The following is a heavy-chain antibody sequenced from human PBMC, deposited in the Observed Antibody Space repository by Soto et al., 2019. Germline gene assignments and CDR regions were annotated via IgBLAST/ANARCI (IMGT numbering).Heavy chain of an antibody. CDR1: GFTFSSYS. Sequence: GGSLRLSCAASGFTFSSYSMNWVRQAPGKGLEWVSAISSSGSYIYYADSVKGRFTISRDNSKNTLYLQMNSLRAEDTAVYYCAKDGQAGDYDAFDIWGQGTMVTVSS. CDR3: AKDGQAGDYDAFDI. J-gene: IGHJ3*02. CDR2: ISSSGSYI. D-gene: IGHD4-17*01. V-gene: IGHV3-21*04.